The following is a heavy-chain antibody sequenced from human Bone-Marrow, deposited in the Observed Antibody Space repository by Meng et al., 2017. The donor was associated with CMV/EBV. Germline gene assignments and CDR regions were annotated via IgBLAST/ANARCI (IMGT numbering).Heavy chain of an antibody. CDR2: ISSSSSYI. J-gene: IGHJ4*02. V-gene: IGHV3-21*01. Sequence: GGSLRLSCAASGFTFSSYSMNWVRQAPGKGLEWVSSISSSSSYIYYADSVKGRFTISRDNAKNSLYLQMNSLRAEDTAVYYCARNNKLRFLEWLQVDYWGQGTRVTGSS. D-gene: IGHD3-3*01. CDR3: ARNNKLRFLEWLQVDY. CDR1: GFTFSSYS.